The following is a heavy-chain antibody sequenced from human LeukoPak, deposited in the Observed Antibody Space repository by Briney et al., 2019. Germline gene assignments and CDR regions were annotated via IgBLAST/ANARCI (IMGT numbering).Heavy chain of an antibody. CDR1: GGSFSGYY. CDR2: IYTSGST. CDR3: ARDRVEYYGSGSYSIWVDY. D-gene: IGHD3-10*01. J-gene: IGHJ4*02. V-gene: IGHV4-4*07. Sequence: SETLSLTCAVYGGSFSGYYWSWIRQPAGKGLEWIGRIYTSGSTNYNPSLKSRVTMSVDTSKNQFSLKLSSVTAADTAVYYCARDRVEYYGSGSYSIWVDYWGQGTLVTVSS.